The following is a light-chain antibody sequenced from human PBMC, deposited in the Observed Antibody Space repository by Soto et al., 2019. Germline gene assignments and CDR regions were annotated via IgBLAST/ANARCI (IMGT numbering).Light chain of an antibody. J-gene: IGLJ2*01. CDR3: SSYSSTNSVV. Sequence: QSALTQPASVSGSPGQSITISCTGPSSGVGGYNYVSWYQQHPGKATKLMIYDVRNWPSGVSNRFSGSKSGNTASLTISGLQAEDEADYFCSSYSSTNSVVFGGGTKLTVL. CDR1: SSGVGGYNY. CDR2: DVR. V-gene: IGLV2-14*01.